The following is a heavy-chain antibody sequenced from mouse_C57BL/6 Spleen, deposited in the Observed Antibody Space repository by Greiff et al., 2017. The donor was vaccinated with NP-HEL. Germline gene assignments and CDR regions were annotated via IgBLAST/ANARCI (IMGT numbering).Heavy chain of an antibody. CDR1: GFTFSSYA. CDR2: ISSGGDYI. CDR3: TRDRLTGTGPPFAY. Sequence: EVQLVESGDGLVKPGGSLKLSCAASGFTFSSYAMSWVRQTPEKRLEWVAYISSGGDYIYYADTVKGRITISRDNARNTLYLQMSSLKSDDTAMYYYTRDRLTGTGPPFAYWGQGTLVTVSA. D-gene: IGHD4-1*01. J-gene: IGHJ3*01. V-gene: IGHV5-9-1*02.